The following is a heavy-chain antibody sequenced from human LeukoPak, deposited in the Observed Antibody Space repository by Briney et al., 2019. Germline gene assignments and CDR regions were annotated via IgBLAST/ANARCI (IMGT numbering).Heavy chain of an antibody. V-gene: IGHV3-30*18. CDR3: AKDKSSSWYPNDAFDI. D-gene: IGHD6-13*01. CDR2: ISYDGSNK. J-gene: IGHJ3*02. Sequence: PGGSLRLSCAASGFTFSSYGMHWVRQAPGKGLEWVAVISYDGSNKYYADSVKGRFTISRDNSKNTLYLQMDSLRAEDTAVYYCAKDKSSSWYPNDAFDIWGQGTMVTVSS. CDR1: GFTFSSYG.